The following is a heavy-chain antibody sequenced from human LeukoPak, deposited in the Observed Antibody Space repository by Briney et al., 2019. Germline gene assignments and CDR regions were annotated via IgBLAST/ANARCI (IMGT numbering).Heavy chain of an antibody. V-gene: IGHV4-59*12. D-gene: IGHD5-24*01. CDR2: IYYSGST. CDR3: ARRDELYYFDY. J-gene: IGHJ4*02. Sequence: SETLSLTCTVSGGSISSYYWSWIRQPPGKGLEWIGYIYYSGSTNYNPSLKRRVTISVDTSKNQFSLKLSSVTAADTAVYYCARRDELYYFDYWGQGTLVTVSS. CDR1: GGSISSYY.